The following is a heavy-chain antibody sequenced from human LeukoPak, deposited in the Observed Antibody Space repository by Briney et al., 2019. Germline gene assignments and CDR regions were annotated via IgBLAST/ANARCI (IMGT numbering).Heavy chain of an antibody. Sequence: GGSLRLSCAASGFAFSGYGMHWVRQAPGEGLEWVAVIWFDGSHKYYADSVKGRFTISRDDSQNTLYLQMNSLRAEDTAVYYCAKDKIYYDSSGYYPIYFDYWGQGTLVTVSS. J-gene: IGHJ4*02. V-gene: IGHV3-33*06. CDR3: AKDKIYYDSSGYYPIYFDY. CDR1: GFAFSGYG. D-gene: IGHD3-22*01. CDR2: IWFDGSHK.